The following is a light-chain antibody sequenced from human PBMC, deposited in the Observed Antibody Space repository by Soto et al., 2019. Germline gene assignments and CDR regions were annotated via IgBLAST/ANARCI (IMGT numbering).Light chain of an antibody. CDR1: QTISSW. Sequence: DIQMTQSPSTLSGSVGDRVTITCRASQTISSWLAWYQQKPGKAPKLLIYKASTLKSGVPSRFSGSGSVTEFTLTISSLQPDDFATYYCQQVYSFPHPFCQGTNLEV. CDR3: QQVYSFPHP. V-gene: IGKV1-5*03. J-gene: IGKJ2*01. CDR2: KAS.